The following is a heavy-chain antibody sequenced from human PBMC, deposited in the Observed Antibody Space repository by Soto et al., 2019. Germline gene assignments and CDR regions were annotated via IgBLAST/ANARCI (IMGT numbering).Heavy chain of an antibody. J-gene: IGHJ4*02. CDR3: AKPYNGSPPKNFDF. Sequence: PGGSLRLSCAASGFSFNLYGMSWVRQAPGKGLEWVAAISYDGRYNYYADSVKDRFTISRDNTKNTLFLQMNSLRAEDTAVYYCAKPYNGSPPKNFDFWGQGTLVTVSS. CDR2: ISYDGRYN. V-gene: IGHV3-30*18. D-gene: IGHD1-26*01. CDR1: GFSFNLYG.